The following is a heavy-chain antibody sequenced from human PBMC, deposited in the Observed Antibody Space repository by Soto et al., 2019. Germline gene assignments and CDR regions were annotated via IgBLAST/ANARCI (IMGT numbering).Heavy chain of an antibody. Sequence: QVQLQESGPGLVQPSETLSLTCTVSDGSISSHYWSWIRQPPGKGLEWIGYIFYSGRTTYNPSLKSRVTISVDMSKNPFSLKLSSVTPADTAVHYYGRDGRRGGYDYYMDVWAKGTTVTVSS. V-gene: IGHV4-59*11. D-gene: IGHD3-16*01. CDR3: GRDGRRGGYDYYMDV. CDR1: DGSISSHY. J-gene: IGHJ6*03. CDR2: IFYSGRT.